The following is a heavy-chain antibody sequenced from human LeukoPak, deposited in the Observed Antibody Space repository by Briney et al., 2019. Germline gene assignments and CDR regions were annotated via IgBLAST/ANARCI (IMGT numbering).Heavy chain of an antibody. CDR3: ARFLSTGTTEREYYYYYMDV. V-gene: IGHV3-7*01. J-gene: IGHJ6*03. CDR1: GFTFSSYW. Sequence: GGSLRLSCAASGFTFSSYWMSWVRQAPGKGLEWVANIKQDGSEKYYVDSVKGRLTISRDNAKNSLYLQMNSLRAEDTAVYYCARFLSTGTTEREYYYYYMDVWGKGTTVTVSS. CDR2: IKQDGSEK. D-gene: IGHD1-7*01.